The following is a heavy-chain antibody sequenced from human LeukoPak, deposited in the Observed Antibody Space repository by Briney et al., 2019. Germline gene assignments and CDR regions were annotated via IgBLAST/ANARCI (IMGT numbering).Heavy chain of an antibody. V-gene: IGHV1-46*01. CDR1: GYSFTNYA. D-gene: IGHD1-26*01. Sequence: ASVKVSCKASGYSFTNYAMNWVRQAPGQGLECMGIINPSGGSTSYAQKFQGRVTMTRDMSTSTVYMELSSLRSEDTAVYYCARGGVGATTYVWFDPWGQGTLVAVSS. CDR2: INPSGGST. J-gene: IGHJ5*02. CDR3: ARGGVGATTYVWFDP.